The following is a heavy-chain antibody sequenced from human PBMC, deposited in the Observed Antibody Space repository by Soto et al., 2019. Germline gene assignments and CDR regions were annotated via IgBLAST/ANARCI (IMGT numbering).Heavy chain of an antibody. Sequence: GGSLRLSCAASGFTFSNAWMSWVRQAPGKGLEWVGRIKSKTDGGTTDYAAPVKGRFTISRDDSKNTLYLQMNSLKTEDTAVYYCTTREDYYYYGMDVWGQGTTVTVSS. J-gene: IGHJ6*02. CDR2: IKSKTDGGTT. CDR1: GFTFSNAW. CDR3: TTREDYYYYGMDV. V-gene: IGHV3-15*01.